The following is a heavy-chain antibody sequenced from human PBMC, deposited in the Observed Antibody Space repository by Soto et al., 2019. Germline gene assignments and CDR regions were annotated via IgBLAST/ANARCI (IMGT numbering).Heavy chain of an antibody. Sequence: GASLKLSCKSSGYTFTSYGMNWVRQATGQGLEWMGWMNPNSGNTGYAQKFQGRVTMTRNTSISTAYMELSSLRSEDTAVYYCARERSGSYYGWGQGTLVTVSS. J-gene: IGHJ4*02. V-gene: IGHV1-8*01. CDR1: GYTFTSYG. D-gene: IGHD1-26*01. CDR2: MNPNSGNT. CDR3: ARERSGSYYG.